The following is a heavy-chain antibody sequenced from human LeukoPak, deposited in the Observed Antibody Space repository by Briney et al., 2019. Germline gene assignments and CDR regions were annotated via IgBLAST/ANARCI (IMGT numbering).Heavy chain of an antibody. CDR2: ISSSGSTI. D-gene: IGHD3-22*01. V-gene: IGHV3-48*03. CDR1: GFTFSSYE. J-gene: IGHJ4*02. Sequence: PGGSLRLSCAASGFTFSSYEMNWVRQAPGKGLEWVSYISSSGSTIYYADSVKGRFTISRDKAKNSLYLQMNSLRAEDTAVYYCARDRRDYYDSSADFDYWGQGTLVTVSS. CDR3: ARDRRDYYDSSADFDY.